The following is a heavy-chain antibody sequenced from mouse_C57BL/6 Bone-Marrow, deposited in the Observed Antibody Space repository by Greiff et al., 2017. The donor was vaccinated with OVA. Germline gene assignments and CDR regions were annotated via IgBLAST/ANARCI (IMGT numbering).Heavy chain of an antibody. D-gene: IGHD2-4*01. J-gene: IGHJ3*01. Sequence: VQLQQSVAELVRPGASVKLSCTASGFNIKNTYMHWVKQRPEQGLEWIGRIDPANGNSKYAPKFQGKATITADTSSNTAYLQLSSLTAEGADIYYSARPYYDYDAFAYWGQGTLVTVSA. CDR1: GFNIKNTY. CDR3: ARPYYDYDAFAY. V-gene: IGHV14-3*01. CDR2: IDPANGNS.